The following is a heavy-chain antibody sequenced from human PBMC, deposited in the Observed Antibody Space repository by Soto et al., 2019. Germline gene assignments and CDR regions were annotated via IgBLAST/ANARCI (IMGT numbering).Heavy chain of an antibody. D-gene: IGHD6-25*01. V-gene: IGHV3-30-3*01. J-gene: IGHJ4*02. CDR3: SRASTPYGSAWPFPFDY. CDR1: GFTFSNYA. CDR2: MSYDGNNK. Sequence: QVRLVQSGGGMVQPGRSLRLSCAASGFTFSNYAMNWVRQAPGKGLEWVAVMSYDGNNKYHKDSVKGRFTISRDNSKYTLYLQMDSLRVEDTAVYFCSRASTPYGSAWPFPFDYLCQGTLVTVS.